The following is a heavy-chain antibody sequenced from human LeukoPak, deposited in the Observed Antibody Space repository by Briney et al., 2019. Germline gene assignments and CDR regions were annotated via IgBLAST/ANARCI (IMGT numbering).Heavy chain of an antibody. J-gene: IGHJ4*02. CDR2: INPNSGGT. CDR3: ARGGEDIVVVPAAIGDY. Sequence: ASVRVSCKASGYTFTGYYMHWVRQAPGQGLEWMGWINPNSGGTNYAQKFQGRVTMTRDTSISTAYMELSRLRSDDTAVYYCARGGEDIVVVPAAIGDYWGQGTLVTVSS. V-gene: IGHV1-2*02. CDR1: GYTFTGYY. D-gene: IGHD2-2*01.